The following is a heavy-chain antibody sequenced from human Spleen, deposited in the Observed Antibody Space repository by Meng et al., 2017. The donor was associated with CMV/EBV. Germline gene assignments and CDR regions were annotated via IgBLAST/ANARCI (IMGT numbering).Heavy chain of an antibody. V-gene: IGHV3-53*01. Sequence: GESLKISCAASGFTASSNYMSWVRQAPGKGLEWVSVIYSSGSTYYADSVKGRFTISRDNSKNTLYLQMNSLRAEDTAVYYCARDRVVPAANYYYGMDVWGQGTTVTVSS. J-gene: IGHJ6*02. D-gene: IGHD2-2*01. CDR1: GFTASSNY. CDR3: ARDRVVPAANYYYGMDV. CDR2: IYSSGST.